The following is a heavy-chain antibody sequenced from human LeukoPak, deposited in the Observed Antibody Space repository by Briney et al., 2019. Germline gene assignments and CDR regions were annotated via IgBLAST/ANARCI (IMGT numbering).Heavy chain of an antibody. V-gene: IGHV1-2*06. CDR3: AREVGYSSSYYGRFDP. CDR1: GYTYTGFY. D-gene: IGHD6-19*01. Sequence: ASVKVSCKASGYTYTGFYMHWVRQAPGQGLEWMGRINPNTSGSNYAQNFQGRVTMTRDTSISTAYMELSRLKSDDTAVYYCAREVGYSSSYYGRFDPWGQGTLVTVSS. CDR2: INPNTSGS. J-gene: IGHJ5*02.